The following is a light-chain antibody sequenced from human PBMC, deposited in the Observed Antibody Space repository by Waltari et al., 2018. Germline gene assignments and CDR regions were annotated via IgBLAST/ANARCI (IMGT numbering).Light chain of an antibody. CDR1: RAISSF. Sequence: DIQTTQSPSSVSASVGDRVTITCRASRAISSFLAWYQQKPGKAPKLLIYGAATLQSGVPSRFSGSGSGTDFTLIISSLQPEDFATYYCQQANSFPLTFGGGTKVEIK. V-gene: IGKV1-12*01. CDR3: QQANSFPLT. CDR2: GAA. J-gene: IGKJ4*01.